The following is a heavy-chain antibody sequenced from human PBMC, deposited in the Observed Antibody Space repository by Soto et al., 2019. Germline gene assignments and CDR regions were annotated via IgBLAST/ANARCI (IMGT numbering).Heavy chain of an antibody. V-gene: IGHV3-23*01. CDR2: FRTSGDGGTT. CDR1: GFTFSIYS. Sequence: GGSLRLSCAASGFTFSIYSMSWVRQAPGKGLEWVSGFRTSGDGGTTYYADSVKGRFTISRDNSKNMLFLQMNSLRAEDTAVYFCARGVGTLDYWGQGTLVTVS. CDR3: ARGVGTLDY. J-gene: IGHJ4*02.